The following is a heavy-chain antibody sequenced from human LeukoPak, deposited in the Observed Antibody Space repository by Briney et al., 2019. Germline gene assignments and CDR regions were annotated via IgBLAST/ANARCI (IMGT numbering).Heavy chain of an antibody. J-gene: IGHJ4*02. CDR1: GYTFTGYY. V-gene: IGHV1-2*02. Sequence: ASVKVSCKASGYTFTGYYMHWVRQAPGQGLEWMGWINPNSGGTNYAKKFQGRVTMTRDTSISTAYMELSRLRSDDTDVYYCARTLRGDFWSGYYFDYWGQGTLVTVSS. CDR2: INPNSGGT. CDR3: ARTLRGDFWSGYYFDY. D-gene: IGHD3-3*01.